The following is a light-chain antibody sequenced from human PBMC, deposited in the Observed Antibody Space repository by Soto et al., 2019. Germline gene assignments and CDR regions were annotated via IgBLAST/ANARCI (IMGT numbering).Light chain of an antibody. Sequence: DIQLTQSPSSLSASVGDRITITCRASQSISTYLNWYQQKPGKAPKILIYKASSLESGVPSRFSGSGSGTEFTLTINSLQPDDFATYYCQQYDSYYTFGQGTKVDIK. V-gene: IGKV1-5*03. J-gene: IGKJ2*01. CDR2: KAS. CDR3: QQYDSYYT. CDR1: QSISTY.